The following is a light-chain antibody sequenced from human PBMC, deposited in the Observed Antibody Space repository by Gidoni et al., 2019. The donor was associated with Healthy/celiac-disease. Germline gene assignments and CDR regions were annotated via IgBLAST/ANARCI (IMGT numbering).Light chain of an antibody. CDR2: DAS. Sequence: DIQMTQFPSSLSASVGDRVTITCQASQDISHYLNWYQQKPGKAPKLLIYDASNLKTGVPSRFSGSGSGTDFNFTISSLQPEDIATYYCQQYDNLPFGGGTKVEIK. J-gene: IGKJ4*01. CDR1: QDISHY. V-gene: IGKV1-33*01. CDR3: QQYDNLP.